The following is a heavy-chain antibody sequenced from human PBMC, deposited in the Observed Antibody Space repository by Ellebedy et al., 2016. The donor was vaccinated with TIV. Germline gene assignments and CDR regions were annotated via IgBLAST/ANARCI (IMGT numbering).Heavy chain of an antibody. J-gene: IGHJ4*02. CDR3: ARHVGDGSHFDY. D-gene: IGHD5-24*01. V-gene: IGHV5-51*01. Sequence: GESLKISCTGSGYTSINYWIGWVRQMPGKGLEWMGIISPADSDTRYSPSFQGQVTISVDKSINTASLQWSSLKASDSAMYYCARHVGDGSHFDYWGQGTLVTVSS. CDR1: GYTSINYW. CDR2: ISPADSDT.